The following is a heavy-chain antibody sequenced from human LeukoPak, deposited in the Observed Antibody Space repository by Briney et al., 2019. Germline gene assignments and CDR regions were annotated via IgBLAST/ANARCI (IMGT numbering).Heavy chain of an antibody. CDR2: INHSGST. CDR1: GGSFSGYY. V-gene: IGHV4-34*01. CDR3: ARPWINSYDFWSGYYRVTTGFDY. D-gene: IGHD3-3*01. J-gene: IGHJ4*02. Sequence: SETLSLTCAVYGGSFSGYYWSWIRQPPGKGLEWIGEINHSGSTNYNPSLKSRVTISLDTSKNQFSLKLSSVTAADTAEYYCARPWINSYDFWSGYYRVTTGFDYWGQGTLVTVSS.